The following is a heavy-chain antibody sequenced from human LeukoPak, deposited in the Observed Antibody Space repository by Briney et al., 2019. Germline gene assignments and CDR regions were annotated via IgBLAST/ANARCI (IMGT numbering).Heavy chain of an antibody. D-gene: IGHD3-10*02. J-gene: IGHJ6*02. CDR1: GLTFSSYW. Sequence: GGGLRLSCAASGLTFSSYWMHWVRQARGKGGVWVSRVNTEGSPKSYPASVKARFPISRDNAKTTLYLQMNSLRAEDTAVYYCARDDVDYYYGMDVWGQGTTVTVSS. CDR3: ARDDVDYYYGMDV. CDR2: VNTEGSPK. V-gene: IGHV3-74*01.